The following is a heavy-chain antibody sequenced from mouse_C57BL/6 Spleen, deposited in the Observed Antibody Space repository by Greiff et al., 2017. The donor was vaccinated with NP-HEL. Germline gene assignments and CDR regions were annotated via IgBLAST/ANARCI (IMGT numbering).Heavy chain of an antibody. D-gene: IGHD4-1*01. V-gene: IGHV1-53*01. J-gene: IGHJ4*01. CDR2: INPSNGGT. CDR1: GYTFTSYW. Sequence: QVQLQQPGTELVKPGASVKLSCKASGYTFTSYWMHWVKQRPGQGLEWIGNINPSNGGTNYNEKFKSKATLTVDKSSSTAYMRLSSLTSEDSAVYYCARSDWDVGAMDYWGQGTSVTVSS. CDR3: ARSDWDVGAMDY.